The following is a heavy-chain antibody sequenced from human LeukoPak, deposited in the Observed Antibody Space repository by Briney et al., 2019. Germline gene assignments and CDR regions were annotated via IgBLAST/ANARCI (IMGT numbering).Heavy chain of an antibody. Sequence: GGSLRLSCAASGFTFSSYAMSWVRQAPGKGLEWVSAISGSGGSTYYADSVKGRFTISRDNSKNTLYLQMNSLRAEDTAVYYCAEDTWTTVTTPHFQHWGQGTLVTVSS. CDR2: ISGSGGST. V-gene: IGHV3-23*01. J-gene: IGHJ1*01. CDR3: AEDTWTTVTTPHFQH. CDR1: GFTFSSYA. D-gene: IGHD4-17*01.